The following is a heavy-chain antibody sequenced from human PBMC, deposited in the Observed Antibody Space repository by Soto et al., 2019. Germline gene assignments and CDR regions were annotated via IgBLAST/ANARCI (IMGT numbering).Heavy chain of an antibody. D-gene: IGHD3-10*01. J-gene: IGHJ5*02. CDR3: ARNSDHRLVRGWLDP. CDR2: ISHDGSYE. CDR1: GLTFSTSA. Sequence: QGQLHESGGGVVQPGRSLRLSCAASGLTFSTSAMHWVRQAPGKGLEWVAMISHDGSYEYYVDSVKGRFSVSRDNSHNILHLQMNSLRIEDTAVYFCARNSDHRLVRGWLDPWGQGTLVTVSS. V-gene: IGHV3-30-3*01.